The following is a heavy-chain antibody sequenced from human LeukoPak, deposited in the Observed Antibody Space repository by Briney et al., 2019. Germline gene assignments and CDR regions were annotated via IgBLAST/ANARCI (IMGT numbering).Heavy chain of an antibody. CDR1: GYTFTSYD. Sequence: ASVKVSCKASGYTFTSYDINWVRQAPGQGLEWMGWMNPNSGNTGYAQKFQGRVTITRNTSISTAYMELNSLRSEDTAVYYCARGHHGDFNYWGQGTLVTVSS. V-gene: IGHV1-8*03. D-gene: IGHD4-17*01. J-gene: IGHJ4*02. CDR2: MNPNSGNT. CDR3: ARGHHGDFNY.